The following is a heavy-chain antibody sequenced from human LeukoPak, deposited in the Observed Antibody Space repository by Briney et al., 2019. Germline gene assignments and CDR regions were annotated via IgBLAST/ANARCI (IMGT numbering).Heavy chain of an antibody. CDR1: GFTFSSYA. J-gene: IGHJ6*02. CDR2: ISGSGGST. D-gene: IGHD2-15*01. Sequence: GGSLRLSCAASGFTFSSYAMSWVRQAPGKGLEWVSAISGSGGSTYYADSVKGRFTISRDNSKNTLYLQMNSLRAGDTAVYYCAKDGYCSGGSCYSGTERTYYYGMDVWGQGTTVTVSS. CDR3: AKDGYCSGGSCYSGTERTYYYGMDV. V-gene: IGHV3-23*01.